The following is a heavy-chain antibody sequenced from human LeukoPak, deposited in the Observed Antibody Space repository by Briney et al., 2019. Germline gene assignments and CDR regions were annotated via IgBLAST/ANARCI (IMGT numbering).Heavy chain of an antibody. CDR1: GFTFTNYA. CDR2: ISSDGNNN. D-gene: IGHD1-1*01. V-gene: IGHV3-30*18. J-gene: IGHJ4*02. Sequence: GESLRLSFAASGFTFTNYALHWVRQTPVKGLEWITLISSDGNNNVYADSVKGRFTISRDNSRNTLYLQMNSLRAEDTAVYYCVKGLVQTTMSYSVDYWGQGALVTVSS. CDR3: VKGLVQTTMSYSVDY.